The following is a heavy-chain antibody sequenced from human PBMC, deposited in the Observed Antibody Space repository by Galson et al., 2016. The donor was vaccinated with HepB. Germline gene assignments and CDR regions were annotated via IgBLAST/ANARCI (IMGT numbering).Heavy chain of an antibody. J-gene: IGHJ6*02. D-gene: IGHD2-2*02. CDR1: GDSVSSNSAA. CDR3: ARESEGYCSSTSCYTDNYYYGMDV. V-gene: IGHV6-1*01. CDR2: TYYRSKWYN. Sequence: CAISGDSVSSNSAAWNWIGQSPSRGLEWLGRTYYRSKWYNDYAVSVKSRITINPDTSKNQFSLQLNSVTPEDTAVYYCARESEGYCSSTSCYTDNYYYGMDVWGQGTTVTVSS.